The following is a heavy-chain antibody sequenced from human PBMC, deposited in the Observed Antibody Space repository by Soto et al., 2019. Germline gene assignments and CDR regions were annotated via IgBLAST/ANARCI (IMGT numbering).Heavy chain of an antibody. CDR3: AKIDKEYYYDSSGYYQADNWFDP. CDR1: GFTFSSYA. J-gene: IGHJ5*02. D-gene: IGHD3-22*01. V-gene: IGHV3-23*01. CDR2: ISGSGGST. Sequence: GGSLRLSCAASGFTFSSYAMSWVRQAPGKGLEWVSAISGSGGSTYYADSVKGRFTISRDNSKNTPYLQMNSLRAEDTAVYYCAKIDKEYYYDSSGYYQADNWFDPWGQGTLVTVSS.